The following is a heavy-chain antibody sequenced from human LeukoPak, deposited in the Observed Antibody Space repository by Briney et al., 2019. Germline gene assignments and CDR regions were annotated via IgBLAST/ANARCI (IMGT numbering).Heavy chain of an antibody. CDR1: GGSISSGSHY. J-gene: IGHJ5*02. Sequence: PSQTLSLTCTVSGGSISSGSHYWSWIRQPAGKGLEWIGRIYTSGSTKYNPSLKSRVTISVDTSKNQFSLRLSSVTAADTAVYYCARCKKNNYDSSGYHGDWFDPWGQGTLVTVSS. CDR2: IYTSGST. CDR3: ARCKKNNYDSSGYHGDWFDP. V-gene: IGHV4-61*02. D-gene: IGHD3-22*01.